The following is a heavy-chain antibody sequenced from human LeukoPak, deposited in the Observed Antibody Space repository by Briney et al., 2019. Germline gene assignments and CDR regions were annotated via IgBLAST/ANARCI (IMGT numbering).Heavy chain of an antibody. CDR3: ARSNWNDALDAFDI. D-gene: IGHD1-1*01. CDR1: GGTFSSYA. CDR2: IIPIFGTA. Sequence: SVKVSCKASGGTFSSYAISWVRQAPGQGLEWMGGIIPIFGTANYAQKFQGRVTITADESTSTAYMELSSLRSEDTAVYYCARSNWNDALDAFDIWDQGTMVTVSS. J-gene: IGHJ3*02. V-gene: IGHV1-69*13.